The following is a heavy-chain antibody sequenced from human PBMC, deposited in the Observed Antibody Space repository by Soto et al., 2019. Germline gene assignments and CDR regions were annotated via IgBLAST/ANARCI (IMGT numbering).Heavy chain of an antibody. V-gene: IGHV1-18*01. CDR1: GYTFTNYG. CDR3: ARVRKLVGYFYYYMDV. CDR2: ISAYNGDT. D-gene: IGHD6-6*01. Sequence: QVQLLQSGAEVKKPGASVKVSCKASGYTFTNYGITWVRQAPGQGLEWMGWISAYNGDTHYTQRLQGRVTMTTDTSTSTAYMDLRGLTSDDTAVDYCARVRKLVGYFYYYMDVWGKGSTVTVSS. J-gene: IGHJ6*03.